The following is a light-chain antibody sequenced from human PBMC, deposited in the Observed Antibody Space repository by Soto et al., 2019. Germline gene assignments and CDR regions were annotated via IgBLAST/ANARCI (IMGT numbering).Light chain of an antibody. CDR3: AAWDESLNGLV. CDR1: SSNIGSNT. CDR2: NNN. V-gene: IGLV1-44*01. J-gene: IGLJ3*02. Sequence: QSVLTQPLSASGTPGQRVTISCSGSSSNIGSNTVNWYQQLPGTAPKLLISNNNHRPSGVPDRFSGSKSGTSASLAISGLQSEDEGDYYCAAWDESLNGLVFGGRTKLTVL.